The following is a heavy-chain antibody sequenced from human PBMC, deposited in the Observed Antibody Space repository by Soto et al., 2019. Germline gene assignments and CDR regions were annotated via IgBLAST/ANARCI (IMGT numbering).Heavy chain of an antibody. CDR3: AKDRTRGGFLTAANNNGMDV. CDR1: GFTFSSYG. Sequence: QVQLVESGGGVVQPGRSLRLSCAASGFTFSSYGMHWVRQAPGKGLEWVALISYDGSNKYYVDSVKGRFTISRDNSRNTLFLQMNNLRAGDTAVYYCAKDRTRGGFLTAANNNGMDVCGQGTTVTVSS. D-gene: IGHD3-3*01. V-gene: IGHV3-30*18. CDR2: ISYDGSNK. J-gene: IGHJ6*02.